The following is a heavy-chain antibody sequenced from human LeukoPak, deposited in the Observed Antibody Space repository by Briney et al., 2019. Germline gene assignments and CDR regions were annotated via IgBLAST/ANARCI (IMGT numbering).Heavy chain of an antibody. CDR2: IKSKTDGGTT. Sequence: GGSLRLSCAASGFTFSNAWTSWVRQAPGEGLEWVGRIKSKTDGGTTDYAAPVKGRFTISRDDSKNTLYLQMNSLKTEDTAVYYCTTPYYDILTGHWGQGTLVTVSS. V-gene: IGHV3-15*01. CDR1: GFTFSNAW. CDR3: TTPYYDILTGH. J-gene: IGHJ4*02. D-gene: IGHD3-9*01.